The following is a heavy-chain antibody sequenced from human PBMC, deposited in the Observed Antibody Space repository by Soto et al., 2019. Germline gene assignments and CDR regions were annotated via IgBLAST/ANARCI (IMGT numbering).Heavy chain of an antibody. J-gene: IGHJ6*02. V-gene: IGHV4-30-4*01. D-gene: IGHD2-21*02. CDR3: AREDDGGDRDYSGLDV. Sequence: QVQLQESGPGLVRPSQTLSLTCTVSGGSISTDHYHWTWIRQAPGKGLEWIGYIHYSGSIQFNPSLQSRVSMSVDTSKNLFSLRLSSGTAADTAVYFCAREDDGGDRDYSGLDVWGQGTTVTVSS. CDR1: GGSISTDHYH. CDR2: IHYSGSI.